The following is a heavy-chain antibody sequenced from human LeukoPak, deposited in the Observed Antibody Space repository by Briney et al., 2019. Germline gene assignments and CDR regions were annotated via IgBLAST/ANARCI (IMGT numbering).Heavy chain of an antibody. J-gene: IGHJ4*02. CDR3: ARGRYCYGSGSYYNSGYFDY. D-gene: IGHD3-10*01. V-gene: IGHV1-69*06. CDR1: GGTFSSYA. CDR2: MILIFGTA. Sequence: WASVTVSCKASGGTFSSYAISWVRQAPGQGLAWVGGMILIFGTANYTQKFQGRVTITADKSTSTAYMELSSLRSEDTAVYSCARGRYCYGSGSYYNSGYFDYWGQGTLVTVPS.